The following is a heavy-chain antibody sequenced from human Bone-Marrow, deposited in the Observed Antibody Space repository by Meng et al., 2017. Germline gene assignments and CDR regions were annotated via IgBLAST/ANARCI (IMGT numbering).Heavy chain of an antibody. Sequence: QLQLQESGPGLVKPSETLSLTCTVSGGSTTSTSYYWDWIRQSPAKGLEWIGTIGYSGTIVYNPSLSSRVTMTLDTSKNQFSLKLSSVTAPDTAVYYCARRVHDGSSHHYFDYWGQGTLVTVSS. CDR3: ARRVHDGSSHHYFDY. CDR2: IGYSGTI. V-gene: IGHV4-39*01. D-gene: IGHD2-2*01. J-gene: IGHJ4*02. CDR1: GGSTTSTSYY.